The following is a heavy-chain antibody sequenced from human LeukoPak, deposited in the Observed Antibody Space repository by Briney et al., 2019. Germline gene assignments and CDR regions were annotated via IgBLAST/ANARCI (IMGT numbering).Heavy chain of an antibody. Sequence: PSETPSLTCTVSGGSISSSSYYWGWIRQPPGKGLEWIGSIYCSGSTYYNPSLKSRVTISVDTSKNQFSLKLSSVTAADTAVYYCVRVEDGYQLPYNWFDPWGQGTLVTVSS. CDR3: VRVEDGYQLPYNWFDP. V-gene: IGHV4-39*07. CDR2: IYCSGST. J-gene: IGHJ5*02. CDR1: GGSISSSSYY. D-gene: IGHD2-2*01.